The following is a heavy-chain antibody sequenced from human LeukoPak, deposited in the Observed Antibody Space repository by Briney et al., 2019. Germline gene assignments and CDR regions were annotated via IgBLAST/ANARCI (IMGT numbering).Heavy chain of an antibody. Sequence: ASVKVSCKASGYTFTSYGISWVRQAPGQGLEWMGWISAYNGNTNYAQKLQGRVTMTTDTSTSTAYMELRSLRSDDTAVYYCAGVPLHCSSTSCYRRPNYYYYYMDVWGKGTTVTVSS. J-gene: IGHJ6*03. CDR1: GYTFTSYG. D-gene: IGHD2-2*01. CDR3: AGVPLHCSSTSCYRRPNYYYYYMDV. V-gene: IGHV1-18*01. CDR2: ISAYNGNT.